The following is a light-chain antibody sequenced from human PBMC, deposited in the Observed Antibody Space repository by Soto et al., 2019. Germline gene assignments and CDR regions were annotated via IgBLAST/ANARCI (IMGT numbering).Light chain of an antibody. CDR2: VNSDGSH. Sequence: QLVLTQSPSASASLGASVKLTCTLTSGHNSYAIVWHQQQPEKGPRYLLKVNSDGSHTKGDGIPDRFSGSSSGAERYLTSSRLQSEDEADYYCQAWASGIGVFGAGTKVTVL. V-gene: IGLV4-69*02. CDR3: QAWASGIGV. J-gene: IGLJ1*01. CDR1: SGHNSYA.